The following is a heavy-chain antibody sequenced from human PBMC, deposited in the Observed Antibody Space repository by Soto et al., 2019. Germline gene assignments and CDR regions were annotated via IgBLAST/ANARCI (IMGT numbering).Heavy chain of an antibody. CDR1: GGSISSGDYY. D-gene: IGHD3-3*01. CDR3: ARWWSGSRQGFDP. V-gene: IGHV4-31*03. J-gene: IGHJ5*02. CDR2: IYYSGST. Sequence: QVQLQESGPGLVKPSQTLSLTCTVSGGSISSGDYYWSWIRQHPGKGLEWIGYIYYSGSTYYNPSLNMRVTISVDTSKNQFSRKLSSVTAADTAVYYCARWWSGSRQGFDPWGQGTLVTVSS.